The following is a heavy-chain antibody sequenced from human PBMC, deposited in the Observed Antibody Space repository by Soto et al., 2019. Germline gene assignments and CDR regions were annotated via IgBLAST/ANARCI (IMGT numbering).Heavy chain of an antibody. CDR2: IWYDGSNK. D-gene: IGHD3-10*01. CDR1: GFTFSSYG. J-gene: IGHJ4*02. CDR3: ARDPRLLWFGELWTDFDY. V-gene: IGHV3-33*01. Sequence: QVQLVESGGGVVQPGRSLRLSCAASGFTFSSYGMHWVRQAPGKGLEWVAVIWYDGSNKYYADSVKGRFTISRDNSKNTLYLQMNSLRAEDTAVYYCARDPRLLWFGELWTDFDYWGQGTLVTVSS.